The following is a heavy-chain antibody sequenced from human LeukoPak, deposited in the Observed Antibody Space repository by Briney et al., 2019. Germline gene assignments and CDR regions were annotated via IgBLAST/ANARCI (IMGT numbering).Heavy chain of an antibody. V-gene: IGHV3-74*01. CDR3: AKTYSSSWYPLGY. CDR2: INSDGSST. Sequence: GWSLRLSCAASGFTFSSYWMHWVRQAPGKGLVWVSRINSDGSSTSYADSVKGRFTISRDNAKSTLYLQMNSLRAEDTAVYYCAKTYSSSWYPLGYWGQGTLVTVSS. J-gene: IGHJ4*02. D-gene: IGHD6-13*01. CDR1: GFTFSSYW.